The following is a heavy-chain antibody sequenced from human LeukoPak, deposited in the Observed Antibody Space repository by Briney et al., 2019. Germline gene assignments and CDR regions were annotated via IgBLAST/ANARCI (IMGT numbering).Heavy chain of an antibody. CDR2: MYPDDSDT. D-gene: IGHD3-10*01. V-gene: IGHV5-51*01. CDR1: GCSFINYW. CDR3: ARQSRDGSKARGYYFDY. J-gene: IGHJ4*02. Sequence: EDSPKISCHVSGCSFINYWIGWVLQLPATGVEAMVSMYPDDSDTTGSPVILGQVTISADTSVSTVYLQWSSLKASDTAMYYCARQSRDGSKARGYYFDYWGEGTLVTASS.